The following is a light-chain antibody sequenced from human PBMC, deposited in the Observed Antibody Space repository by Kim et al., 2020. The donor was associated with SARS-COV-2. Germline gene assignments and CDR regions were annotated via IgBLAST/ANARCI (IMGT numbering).Light chain of an antibody. CDR2: GKN. J-gene: IGLJ2*01. CDR3: HSRDSSAIHLLV. CDR1: SLVRSS. Sequence: LGQTVRDTCQRDSLVRSSASTYQQKPGQALVFVIRGKNIRPSGIPDRFSGSRSGNTASLTITGAQAEDEADYFCHSRDSSAIHLLVFGGGTKLTVL. V-gene: IGLV3-19*01.